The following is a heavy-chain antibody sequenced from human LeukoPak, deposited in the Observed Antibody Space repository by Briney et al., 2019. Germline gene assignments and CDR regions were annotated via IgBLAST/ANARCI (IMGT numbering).Heavy chain of an antibody. Sequence: PSETLSLTCTVSGGSVSSGSYYWSWIRQPPGKGLEWIGEINHSGSTNYNPSLKSRVTISVDTSKNQFSLKLSSVTAADTAVYYCAGAPRYSGSYFIDYWGQGTLVTVSS. CDR3: AGAPRYSGSYFIDY. J-gene: IGHJ4*02. CDR1: GGSVSSGSYY. V-gene: IGHV4-39*07. CDR2: INHSGST. D-gene: IGHD1-26*01.